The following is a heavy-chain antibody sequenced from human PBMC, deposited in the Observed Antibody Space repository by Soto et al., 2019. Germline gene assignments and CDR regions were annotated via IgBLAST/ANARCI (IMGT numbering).Heavy chain of an antibody. D-gene: IGHD1-7*01. Sequence: GESLKISCQGSGYTFNSFWIGWVRQMHGEGLEWMGLMFPWTSDTRYSPSFQGHVSISVDRSTGTGYLQWNSLKASDTAMYYCVTTRDGTTFFPHWGQGTPVTVSS. CDR1: GYTFNSFW. J-gene: IGHJ4*02. V-gene: IGHV5-51*01. CDR3: VTTRDGTTFFPH. CDR2: MFPWTSDT.